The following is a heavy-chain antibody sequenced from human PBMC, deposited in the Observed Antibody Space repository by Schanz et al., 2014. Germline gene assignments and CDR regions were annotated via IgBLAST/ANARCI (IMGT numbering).Heavy chain of an antibody. CDR2: INPSGGST. V-gene: IGHV1-46*01. J-gene: IGHJ6*02. CDR1: GYTFTTYY. Sequence: QVQLVQSGAEVKKPGVSVKVSCKASGYTFTTYYIHWVRQAPGQGLEWMGKINPSGGSTSYAQKFQGRVTMTRDTSTSTVYMELSSLRSEDTAVYYCAKVDRTRYYAMDVWGQGTTVTVSS. CDR3: AKVDRTRYYAMDV. D-gene: IGHD3-9*01.